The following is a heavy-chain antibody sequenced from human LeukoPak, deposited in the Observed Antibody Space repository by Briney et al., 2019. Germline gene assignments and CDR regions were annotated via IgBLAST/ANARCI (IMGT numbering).Heavy chain of an antibody. D-gene: IGHD6-19*01. CDR1: GDSISGFY. CDR2: IYYSGNT. V-gene: IGHV4-59*08. CDR3: ARSIGYFDPGFDY. J-gene: IGHJ4*02. Sequence: SETLSLTCTDSGDSISGFYWSWIRQPPGKGLEWIGYIYYSGNTNYNPSLKSRVTISVDTSKNQFSLKLSSVTAADTAVYYCARSIGYFDPGFDYWGQGTLVTVSS.